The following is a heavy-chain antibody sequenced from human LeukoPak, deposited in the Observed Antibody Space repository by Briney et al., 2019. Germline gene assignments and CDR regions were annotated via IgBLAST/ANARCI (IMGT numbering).Heavy chain of an antibody. CDR3: ARDQGSGSYNYYYYMDV. V-gene: IGHV3-21*01. Sequence: GGSLRLSCAASGFTFSSYSMNWVRQAPGKGLEWVSSISSSSSYMYYADSVKGRLTISRDNAKNSLYLQMNSLRAEDTPVYYCARDQGSGSYNYYYYMDVWGKGTTVTVSS. CDR1: GFTFSSYS. J-gene: IGHJ6*03. D-gene: IGHD3-10*01. CDR2: ISSSSSYM.